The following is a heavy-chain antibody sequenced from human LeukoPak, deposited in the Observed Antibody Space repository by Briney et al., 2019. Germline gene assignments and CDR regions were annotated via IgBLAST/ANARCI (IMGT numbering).Heavy chain of an antibody. CDR1: GFTFSSYG. J-gene: IGHJ4*02. D-gene: IGHD2-15*01. Sequence: GRSLRLSCAASGFTFSSYGMHWVRQAPGKGLEWVAVISYDGSNKYYADSVKGRLTIPRDNSKNTLYLQMNSVRDEDTGVYYCATVWGVVVLDAACSDSWGQGTLVTVSS. V-gene: IGHV3-30*03. CDR2: ISYDGSNK. CDR3: ATVWGVVVLDAACSDS.